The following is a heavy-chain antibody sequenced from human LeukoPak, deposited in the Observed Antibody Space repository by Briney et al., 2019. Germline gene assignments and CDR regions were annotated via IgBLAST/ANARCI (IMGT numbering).Heavy chain of an antibody. CDR3: AKHSAIYCSSTSCHGGFDY. J-gene: IGHJ4*02. CDR1: GFTFSSYG. CDR2: ISNDGINT. V-gene: IGHV3-30*18. D-gene: IGHD2-2*01. Sequence: GGSLRLSCAASGFTFSSYGMHWVRQAPGKGLEWVALISNDGINTYYADSVKGRFTISRDTSKTTLSLQMSSLRAEDTAVYYCAKHSAIYCSSTSCHGGFDYWGQGTLVTVSS.